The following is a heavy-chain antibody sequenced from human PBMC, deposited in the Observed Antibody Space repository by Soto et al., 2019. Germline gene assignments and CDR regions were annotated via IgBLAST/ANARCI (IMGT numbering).Heavy chain of an antibody. Sequence: EAQLLESGGGLVQSGESLTLSCVASQFTFNIDAMTWVRQAPGKGLEWVSSMSGSGASIYYADSVKGRFTISRDKSKKTLYLQMNSLRAEDTAVYWCARDNWNGAYYGLDVWGQGTTVTVS. D-gene: IGHD1-20*01. CDR1: QFTFNIDA. V-gene: IGHV3-23*01. CDR2: MSGSGASI. CDR3: ARDNWNGAYYGLDV. J-gene: IGHJ6*02.